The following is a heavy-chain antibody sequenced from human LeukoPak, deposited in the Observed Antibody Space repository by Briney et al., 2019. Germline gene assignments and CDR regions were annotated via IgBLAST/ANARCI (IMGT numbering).Heavy chain of an antibody. CDR2: ISYDGSNK. CDR1: GFTFSSYA. D-gene: IGHD3-22*01. V-gene: IGHV3-30-3*01. CDR3: ARRLPYYYDSSGYDPRLFDY. Sequence: GGSLRLSCAASGFTFSSYAMHWVRQAPGKGLEWVAVISYDGSNKYYADSVKGRFTISRDNAKNSLYLQMNSLRAEDTAVYYCARRLPYYYDSSGYDPRLFDYWGQGTLVTVSS. J-gene: IGHJ4*02.